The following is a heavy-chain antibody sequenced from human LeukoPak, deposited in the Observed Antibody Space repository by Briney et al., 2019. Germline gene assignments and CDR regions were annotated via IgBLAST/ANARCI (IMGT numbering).Heavy chain of an antibody. CDR1: GFTFSSYW. V-gene: IGHV3-74*01. D-gene: IGHD6-13*01. Sequence: GGSLRLSCAASGFTFSSYWMHWVRQAPGKGLVWVSRINSDGSSTSYADSVKGRFTISRDNAKNTLYLQMNSLRAEDTAVYYCARAGYSSSWYYYYYYMDVRGKGTTVTVSS. CDR2: INSDGSST. CDR3: ARAGYSSSWYYYYYYMDV. J-gene: IGHJ6*03.